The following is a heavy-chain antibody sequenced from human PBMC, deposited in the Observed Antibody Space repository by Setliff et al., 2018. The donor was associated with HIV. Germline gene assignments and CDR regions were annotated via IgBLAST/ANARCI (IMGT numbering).Heavy chain of an antibody. CDR1: GFTFSSYW. Sequence: SLKISCAASGFTFSSYWMTWVRQAPGKGLEWVANIKQDGSDKYYVDSVKGRFTISRDNAKNSLYLQMNSLRAEDTAVYYCARGRGSSYYFDYWGQGTLVTVSS. CDR2: IKQDGSDK. V-gene: IGHV3-7*04. CDR3: ARGRGSSYYFDY. J-gene: IGHJ4*02.